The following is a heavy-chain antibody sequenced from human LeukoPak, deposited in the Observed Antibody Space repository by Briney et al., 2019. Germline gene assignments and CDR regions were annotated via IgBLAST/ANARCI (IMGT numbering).Heavy chain of an antibody. CDR2: INHSGST. CDR1: GGSFSGYY. CDR3: ARGRKGGVRSYYYGSGSYYNFGHFDY. J-gene: IGHJ4*02. Sequence: SETLSLTCAVYGGSFSGYYWSWIRQPPGKGLEWIGEINHSGSTNYNPSLKSRVTISVDTSKNQFSLKLSSVTAADTAVYYCARGRKGGVRSYYYGSGSYYNFGHFDYWGQGTLVTVSS. V-gene: IGHV4-34*01. D-gene: IGHD3-10*01.